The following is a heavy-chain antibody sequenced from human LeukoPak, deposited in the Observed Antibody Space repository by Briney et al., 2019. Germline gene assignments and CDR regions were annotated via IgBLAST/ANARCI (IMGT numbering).Heavy chain of an antibody. D-gene: IGHD3-9*01. CDR3: AKEKYYDILTGYLDV. V-gene: IGHV3-23*01. CDR1: GFTFSSYA. J-gene: IGHJ6*02. Sequence: GGFLRLSCAASGFTFSSYAMSWVRQAPGKGLEWVSAISGSGGSTYYADSVKGRFTISRDNSKNTLYLQMNSLRAEDTAVYYCAKEKYYDILTGYLDVWGQGTTVTVSS. CDR2: ISGSGGST.